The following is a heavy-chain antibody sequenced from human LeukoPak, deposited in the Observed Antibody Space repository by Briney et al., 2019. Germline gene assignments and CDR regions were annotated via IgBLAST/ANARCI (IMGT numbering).Heavy chain of an antibody. D-gene: IGHD3-3*01. Sequence: GGSLRLSCAASGFTFDDYGMSWVRQAPGKGREWVSGINWNGGSTGYADSVKGRFTISRDNAKNSLYLQMNSLRAEDTALYYCARDGRFLEWLPVGYWGQGTLVTVSS. V-gene: IGHV3-20*04. J-gene: IGHJ4*02. CDR2: INWNGGST. CDR1: GFTFDDYG. CDR3: ARDGRFLEWLPVGY.